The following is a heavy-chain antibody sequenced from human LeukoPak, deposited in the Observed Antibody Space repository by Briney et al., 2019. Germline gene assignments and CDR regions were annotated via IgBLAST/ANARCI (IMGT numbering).Heavy chain of an antibody. CDR1: GLTFSDYY. D-gene: IGHD2-2*01. J-gene: IGHJ6*02. CDR2: ISSSGSTI. Sequence: GGSLRLSCAASGLTFSDYYMSWIRQAPGKGLEWVSYISSSGSTIYYADSVKGRFTISRDNAKNSLYLQMNSLRAEDTAVYYCARDNYCSSTSCRWGLKYHYYYGMDVWGQGTTVTVSS. V-gene: IGHV3-11*01. CDR3: ARDNYCSSTSCRWGLKYHYYYGMDV.